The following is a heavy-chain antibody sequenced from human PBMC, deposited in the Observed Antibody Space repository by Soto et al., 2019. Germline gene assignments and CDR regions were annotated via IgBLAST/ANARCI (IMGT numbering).Heavy chain of an antibody. V-gene: IGHV4-39*01. J-gene: IGHJ5*02. CDR1: GGSIGSSSYY. D-gene: IGHD3-9*01. CDR2: IYYSGST. Sequence: PSETLSLTCTVSGGSIGSSSYYWGWIRQPPGKGLEWIGSIYYSGSTYYNPSLKSRVTISVDTSKNQFSLKLSSVTAADTAVYYCARHVSNYDILTGPSNWFDXWGQGTLVTVSS. CDR3: ARHVSNYDILTGPSNWFDX.